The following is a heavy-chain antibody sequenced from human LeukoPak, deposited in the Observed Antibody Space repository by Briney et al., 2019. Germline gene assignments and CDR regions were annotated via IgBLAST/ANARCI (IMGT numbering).Heavy chain of an antibody. CDR3: EREMIVPAAKGHDFDI. J-gene: IGHJ3*02. D-gene: IGHD2-2*01. Sequence: GGSLRLSCAVSGLTFSSYSMIWVRQAPGKGLEWVSSISSSSSYIYYADSVKVRFTISRDNAKNSLYLQMHSLRAEDTAVYYCEREMIVPAAKGHDFDIWGQGTMVTVSS. V-gene: IGHV3-21*01. CDR2: ISSSSSYI. CDR1: GLTFSSYS.